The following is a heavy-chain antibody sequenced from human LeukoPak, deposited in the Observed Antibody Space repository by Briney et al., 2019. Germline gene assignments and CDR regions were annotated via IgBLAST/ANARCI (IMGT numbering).Heavy chain of an antibody. D-gene: IGHD3-16*01. J-gene: IGHJ4*02. CDR3: ASAMWGSQCTCPDY. Sequence: PGGSLRLSCAASGFTFSNVRMGWFRQAPGKGLEWVGRIRKATEGGATDYAAPVQGRFTISRDDSSNTLYLQVNSLKTEDTAVYFRASAMWGSQCTCPDYWGQGTLVTVSS. CDR2: IRKATEGGAT. V-gene: IGHV3-15*01. CDR1: GFTFSNVR.